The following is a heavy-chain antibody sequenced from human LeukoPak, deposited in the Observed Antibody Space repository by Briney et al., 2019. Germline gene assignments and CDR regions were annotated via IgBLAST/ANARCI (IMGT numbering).Heavy chain of an antibody. CDR3: ARDWGDDRTTTDY. CDR1: GGSFSGYY. Sequence: LSLTCAVYGGSFSGYYWSWIRQPPGKGLEWVSYISSSGSTIYYADSVKGRFTISRDNAKNSLYLQMNSLRAEDTAVYYCARDWGDDRTTTDYWGQGTLVTVSS. J-gene: IGHJ4*02. CDR2: ISSSGSTI. D-gene: IGHD1/OR15-1a*01. V-gene: IGHV3-11*01.